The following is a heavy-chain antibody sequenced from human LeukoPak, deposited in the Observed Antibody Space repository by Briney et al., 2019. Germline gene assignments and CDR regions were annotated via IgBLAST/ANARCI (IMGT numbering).Heavy chain of an antibody. V-gene: IGHV1-18*01. CDR3: ARDALGRYFDWFHAFDI. J-gene: IGHJ3*02. CDR1: GYTFTSYG. CDR2: ISAYNGNT. D-gene: IGHD3-9*01. Sequence: GASVKVSCKASGYTFTSYGISWVRQAPGQGLEWMGWISAYNGNTNYAQKLQGRVTMTTDTSTSTAYMELRSLRSDDTAVYYCARDALGRYFDWFHAFDIWGQGTMVTVSS.